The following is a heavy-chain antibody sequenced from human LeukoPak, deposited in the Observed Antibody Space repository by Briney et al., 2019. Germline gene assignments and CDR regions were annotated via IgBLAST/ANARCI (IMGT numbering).Heavy chain of an antibody. CDR3: ARDRGSSWYFFDY. D-gene: IGHD6-13*01. CDR2: IIPIFGTA. Sequence: ASVKVSCKASGGTFSSYAISWVRQAPGQGLEWMGRIIPIFGTANYAQKFQGRVTITADESTSTAYMELSSLRSEDTAVYYRARDRGSSWYFFDYWGQGTLVTVSS. V-gene: IGHV1-69*13. J-gene: IGHJ4*02. CDR1: GGTFSSYA.